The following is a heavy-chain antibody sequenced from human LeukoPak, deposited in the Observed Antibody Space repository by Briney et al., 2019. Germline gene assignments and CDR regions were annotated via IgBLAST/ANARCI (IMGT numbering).Heavy chain of an antibody. CDR2: IYYSGST. V-gene: IGHV4-61*01. CDR3: ARSDTVTTPRYYYGMDV. CDR1: GGSISSSSYY. D-gene: IGHD4-17*01. Sequence: PSQTLSLTCTVSGGSISSSSYYWSWIRQPPGKGLEWIGYIYYSGSTNYNPSLKSRVTISVDTSKNQFSLKLSSVTAADTAVYYCARSDTVTTPRYYYGMDVWGQGTTVTVSS. J-gene: IGHJ6*02.